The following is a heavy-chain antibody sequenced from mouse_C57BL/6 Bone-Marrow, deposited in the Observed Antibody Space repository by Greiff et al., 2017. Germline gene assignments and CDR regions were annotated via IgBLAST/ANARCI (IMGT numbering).Heavy chain of an antibody. D-gene: IGHD2-4*01. J-gene: IGHJ4*01. CDR2: MHPNGGSP. Sequence: QVQLQQSGAELVKPGASVKLSSKASAYPFTNTWMHGWKRRPGQGLEWIGMMHPNGGSPDYNEKFKSEATLSVDKSSRTAYMELSSLTSEDSAVYYCARSYDYDDYTMDYWGQGTSVTVSS. CDR1: AYPFTNTW. V-gene: IGHV1-64*01. CDR3: ARSYDYDDYTMDY.